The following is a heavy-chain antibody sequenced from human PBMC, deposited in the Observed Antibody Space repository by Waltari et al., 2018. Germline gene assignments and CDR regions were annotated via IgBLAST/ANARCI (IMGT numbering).Heavy chain of an antibody. CDR2: IYYRGIT. D-gene: IGHD2-15*01. Sequence: QMQLQESGPGLVKPSEPLSLTCTVSGGSISSSTYYWGWIRQPPGKGLEWIGNIYYRGITYYKPSLKSRLTISVDTSKNQFSLNLRSVTAADTAVYYCARLPISLGVGSVFDIWGQGTMVTVSS. CDR1: GGSISSSTYY. CDR3: ARLPISLGVGSVFDI. J-gene: IGHJ3*02. V-gene: IGHV4-39*01.